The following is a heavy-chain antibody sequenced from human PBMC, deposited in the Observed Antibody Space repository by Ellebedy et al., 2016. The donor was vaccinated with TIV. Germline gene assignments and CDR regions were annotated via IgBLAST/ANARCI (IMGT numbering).Heavy chain of an antibody. CDR2: ISYDANNK. D-gene: IGHD2-2*03. J-gene: IGHJ4*02. V-gene: IGHV3-30*18. Sequence: PGGSLRLSCAASGFTFRVNAMTWVRQAPGKGLEWVALISYDANNKYYADSVKGRFTISRDNSKNTLYLQMNTLRPEDTAVYYCAKVPVGFCNRPFCFYLDDWGQGTLVSVSS. CDR1: GFTFRVNA. CDR3: AKVPVGFCNRPFCFYLDD.